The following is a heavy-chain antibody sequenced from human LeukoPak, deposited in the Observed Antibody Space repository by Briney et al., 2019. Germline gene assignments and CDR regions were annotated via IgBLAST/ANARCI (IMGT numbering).Heavy chain of an antibody. CDR3: ARVSDYGDYVFDY. CDR1: GGTFSSYA. D-gene: IGHD4-17*01. J-gene: IGHJ4*02. V-gene: IGHV1-69*01. Sequence: SVEVSCKASGGTFSSYAISWVRQAPGQGLEWMGGIIPIFGTANYAQKFQGRVTITADESTSTAYMELSSLRSEDTAVYYCARVSDYGDYVFDYWGQGTLVTVSS. CDR2: IIPIFGTA.